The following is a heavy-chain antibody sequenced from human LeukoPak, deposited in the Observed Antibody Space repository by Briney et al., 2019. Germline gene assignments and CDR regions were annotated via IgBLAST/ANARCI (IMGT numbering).Heavy chain of an antibody. Sequence: GGSLRLSCAASGFTFSSYAMSWVRQAPGQGLEGVSSTSSSGSYTYYRDSIKGRFTISRDKAKNLLFLEMNSLRAEDTAVYYCVTDRGSYRPIENWGQGTLVIVSS. CDR3: VTDRGSYRPIEN. CDR1: GFTFSSYA. J-gene: IGHJ4*02. D-gene: IGHD1-26*01. CDR2: TSSSGSYT. V-gene: IGHV3-21*06.